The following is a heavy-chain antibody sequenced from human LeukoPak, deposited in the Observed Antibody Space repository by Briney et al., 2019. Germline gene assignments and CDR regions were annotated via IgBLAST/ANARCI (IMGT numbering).Heavy chain of an antibody. CDR3: AREVNWKWWNWFDP. D-gene: IGHD1-20*01. J-gene: IGHJ5*02. CDR2: INPNSGGT. CDR1: GYTFTGYY. V-gene: IGHV1-2*02. Sequence: VASVKVSCKASGYTFTGYYMHWVRQAPGQGLEWMGWINPNSGGTNYAQKFQGRVTMTRDTSISTAYMELSRLRSDDTAVYYCAREVNWKWWNWFDPWGQGTLVTVSS.